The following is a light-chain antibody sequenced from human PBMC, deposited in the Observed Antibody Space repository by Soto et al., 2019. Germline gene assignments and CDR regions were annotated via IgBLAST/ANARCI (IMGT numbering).Light chain of an antibody. Sequence: VMTQSPATLSVSPGERVTLSCRASQSVGSNLAWYQQKPGQAPRLLIYGASSRATGIPDRFSGSGSGTDFTLTISRLEPEDFAVYYCQQYGSSPLTFGGGAKVDIK. CDR1: QSVGSN. CDR2: GAS. J-gene: IGKJ4*01. V-gene: IGKV3-20*01. CDR3: QQYGSSPLT.